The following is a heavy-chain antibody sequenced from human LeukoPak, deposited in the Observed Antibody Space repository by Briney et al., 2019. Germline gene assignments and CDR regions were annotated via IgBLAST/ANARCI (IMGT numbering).Heavy chain of an antibody. Sequence: GGSLRLSCTASGFTFGDYAMGWVRQAPGKGLEWVGFIRSKAYGGTTEYAASVKGRFTISRDDSKSIAYLQMNSLKTEDTAVYYCTRDFWSGYYYDYWGQGTLVTVSS. CDR2: IRSKAYGGTT. CDR3: TRDFWSGYYYDY. D-gene: IGHD3-3*01. V-gene: IGHV3-49*04. CDR1: GFTFGDYA. J-gene: IGHJ4*02.